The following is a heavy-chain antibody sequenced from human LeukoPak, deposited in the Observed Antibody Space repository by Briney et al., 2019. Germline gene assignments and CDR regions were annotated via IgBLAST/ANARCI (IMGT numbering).Heavy chain of an antibody. CDR2: INPNGGGT. V-gene: IGHV1-2*02. CDR3: ARDGDDANWYFDP. D-gene: IGHD2-21*02. J-gene: IGHJ2*01. CDR1: GYTFSSFY. Sequence: ASVKVSCKASGYTFSSFYVHWMRQAPGQGLEWVGWINPNGGGTKFSQKFQGRVTMTRDTTIDTVYMELSSLRFDDTAVFYCARDGDDANWYFDPWGRGTLVIVS.